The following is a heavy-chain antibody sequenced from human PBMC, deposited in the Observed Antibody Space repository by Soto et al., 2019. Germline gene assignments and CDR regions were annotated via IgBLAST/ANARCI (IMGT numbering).Heavy chain of an antibody. Sequence: QVQLVESGGGVVQPGRSLRLSCAASGFIFRNFGMHWVRRAPGKGLEWVAVISGDGNDKYYPDSMKGRFTISRDNFNNTLYLQLNSLRPEDTAVYHCVQGASTAHQPLDSWGKGVLVNVSS. CDR2: ISGDGNDK. CDR1: GFIFRNFG. J-gene: IGHJ4*02. D-gene: IGHD1-26*01. V-gene: IGHV3-30*03. CDR3: VQGASTAHQPLDS.